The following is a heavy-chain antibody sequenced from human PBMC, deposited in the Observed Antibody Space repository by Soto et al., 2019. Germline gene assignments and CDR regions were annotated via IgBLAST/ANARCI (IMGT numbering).Heavy chain of an antibody. V-gene: IGHV3-7*03. D-gene: IGHD5-18*01. J-gene: IGHJ4*02. Sequence: PGGSLRLSCAASGFTFSNYWMSWVRQAPGRGLEWVASIKQDGGEKYYMDSVKGRFTISKDNAKNTLYLQMNSLRAEDTAVYYCARGYSYTQPVFDYWGLGTLVTVSS. CDR3: ARGYSYTQPVFDY. CDR1: GFTFSNYW. CDR2: IKQDGGEK.